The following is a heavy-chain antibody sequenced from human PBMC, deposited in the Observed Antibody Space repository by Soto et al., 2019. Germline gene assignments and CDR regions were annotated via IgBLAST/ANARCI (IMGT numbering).Heavy chain of an antibody. CDR2: ISYDGSNK. D-gene: IGHD3-10*01. CDR1: GFTFSSYA. J-gene: IGHJ2*01. V-gene: IGHV3-30-3*01. CDR3: ARTPGTIDWYFDL. Sequence: QVQLVESGGGVVQPGRSLRLSCAASGFTFSSYAMHWVRQPPGKGLEWVAVISYDGSNKYYADSVKGRFTISRDNSKNTLYLQMNSLRAEDTAVYYCARTPGTIDWYFDLWGRGTLVTVSS.